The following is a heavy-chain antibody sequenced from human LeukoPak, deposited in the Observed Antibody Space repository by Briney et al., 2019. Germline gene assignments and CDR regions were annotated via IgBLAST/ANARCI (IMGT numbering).Heavy chain of an antibody. J-gene: IGHJ4*02. D-gene: IGHD6-6*01. V-gene: IGHV1-18*01. Sequence: ASVKLSCNAYGYTFSTYCVTWIRQAPGQGLEWLGWISAYNGNTNFAQKLQGRVTMTTDTSTSTAYMELRSLSTDDTAVYYCARAGTTSSSTPDYWGQGTLVTVSS. CDR3: ARAGTTSSSTPDY. CDR2: ISAYNGNT. CDR1: GYTFSTYC.